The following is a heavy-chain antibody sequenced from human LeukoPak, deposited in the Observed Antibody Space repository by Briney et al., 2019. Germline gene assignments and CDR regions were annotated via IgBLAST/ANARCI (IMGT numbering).Heavy chain of an antibody. CDR1: GGSISSSFSY. V-gene: IGHV4-39*01. Sequence: PSETLSLTCTVSGGSISSSFSYWGWIRQPPGMGLEWTGSIYYSGSTYYNPSLKSRVTMSVDTPKNQFSLKLSSVTAADAAVYYCARLACSSTSCYFPDYFDYWGQGTLVTVSS. J-gene: IGHJ4*02. D-gene: IGHD2-2*01. CDR3: ARLACSSTSCYFPDYFDY. CDR2: IYYSGST.